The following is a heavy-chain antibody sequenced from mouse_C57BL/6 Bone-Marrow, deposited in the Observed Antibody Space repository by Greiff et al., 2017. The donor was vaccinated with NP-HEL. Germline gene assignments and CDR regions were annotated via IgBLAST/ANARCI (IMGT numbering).Heavy chain of an antibody. CDR1: GYTFTSYW. D-gene: IGHD1-1*01. CDR2: IDPSDSYT. V-gene: IGHV1-59*01. J-gene: IGHJ2*01. Sequence: QVQLQQSGAELVRPGTSVKLSCKASGYTFTSYWMHWVKQRPGQGLEWIGVIDPSDSYTNYNQKFKGKATLTVDTSSSTAYMQLSSLTSEDSAVYYCARWYYYGSSHFDYWGQGTTLTVSS. CDR3: ARWYYYGSSHFDY.